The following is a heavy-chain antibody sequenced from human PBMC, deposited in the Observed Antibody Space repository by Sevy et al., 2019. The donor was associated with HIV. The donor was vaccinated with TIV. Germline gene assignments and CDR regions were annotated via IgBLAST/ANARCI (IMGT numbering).Heavy chain of an antibody. Sequence: SETLSRTCTVSCGSITSLYWNWIRQPPGKGLEWIANIYYNGHINYNPSLKSRVTLSLDTSKNQFSLRLSSVTAADTAMYYCAGENAWGRGYSWGQGTLATVSS. CDR3: AGENAWGRGYS. V-gene: IGHV4-59*08. CDR1: CGSITSLY. D-gene: IGHD7-27*01. J-gene: IGHJ4*02. CDR2: IYYNGHI.